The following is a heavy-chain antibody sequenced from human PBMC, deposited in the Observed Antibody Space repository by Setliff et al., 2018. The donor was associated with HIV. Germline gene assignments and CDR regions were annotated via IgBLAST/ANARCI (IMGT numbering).Heavy chain of an antibody. CDR2: ISGNSGAV. J-gene: IGHJ6*03. D-gene: IGHD3-9*01. Sequence: PGGSLRLSCAASGFTFSSYSMNWVRQAPGKGLEWVSFISGNSGAVTYADSVKGRFTISRDDAKNTLFLQMSSLRPEDTAVYYCARSPANTGYWVTPLWYMDVWGKGTTVTVSS. V-gene: IGHV3-48*04. CDR1: GFTFSSYS. CDR3: ARSPANTGYWVTPLWYMDV.